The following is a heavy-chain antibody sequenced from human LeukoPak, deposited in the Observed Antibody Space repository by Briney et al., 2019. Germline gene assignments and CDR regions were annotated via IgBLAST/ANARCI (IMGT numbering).Heavy chain of an antibody. J-gene: IGHJ6*03. D-gene: IGHD4-11*01. CDR1: GYTFTSYD. Sequence: ASVKVSCKASGYTFTSYDINWVRQATGQGLEWMGWMNPNSGNTGYAQKFQGRVTMTRDMSTSTVYMELSSLRSEDTAVYYCARGSNSRNYYMDVWGKGTTVTVSS. CDR2: MNPNSGNT. V-gene: IGHV1-8*02. CDR3: ARGSNSRNYYMDV.